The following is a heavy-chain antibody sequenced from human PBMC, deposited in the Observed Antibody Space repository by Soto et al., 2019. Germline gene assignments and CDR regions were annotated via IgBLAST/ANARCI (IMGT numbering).Heavy chain of an antibody. J-gene: IGHJ3*02. CDR2: ISSSSSYI. Sequence: GGSLRLSCAASGFTFSSYSMNWVRQAPGKGLEWVSSISSSSSYIYYADSVKGRFTISRDNAKNSLYLQMNSLRAEDTAVYYCARVEWYGTTGTTGAFDIWGQGTMVTVSS. D-gene: IGHD1-1*01. CDR1: GFTFSSYS. V-gene: IGHV3-21*01. CDR3: ARVEWYGTTGTTGAFDI.